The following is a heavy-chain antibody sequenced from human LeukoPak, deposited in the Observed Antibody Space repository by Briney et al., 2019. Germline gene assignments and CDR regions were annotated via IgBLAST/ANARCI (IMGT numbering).Heavy chain of an antibody. J-gene: IGHJ4*02. CDR3: ARAPSVGATSYFDY. CDR1: GGSISSYH. V-gene: IGHV4-59*01. CDR2: IYYSGST. Sequence: PSETLSLTCTASGGSISSYHWSWIRQPPGKGLEWIGYIYYSGSTNYNPSLKSRVTISVDTSKNQFSLKLSSVTAADTAVYYCARAPSVGATSYFDYWGQGTLVTVSS. D-gene: IGHD1-26*01.